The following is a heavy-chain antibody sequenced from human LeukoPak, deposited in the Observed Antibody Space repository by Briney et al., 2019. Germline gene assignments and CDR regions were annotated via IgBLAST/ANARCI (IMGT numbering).Heavy chain of an antibody. V-gene: IGHV5-51*01. Sequence: GESLKISCKGSGYSFTSYWIGWVRQLPGKGLEWMGIIYPGDSDTRYSPSFQGQVTISADKSISTAYLQWSSLKATDTAMYYCARQYSSSWYVFDYWGQGTLVTVSS. J-gene: IGHJ4*02. D-gene: IGHD6-13*01. CDR2: IYPGDSDT. CDR3: ARQYSSSWYVFDY. CDR1: GYSFTSYW.